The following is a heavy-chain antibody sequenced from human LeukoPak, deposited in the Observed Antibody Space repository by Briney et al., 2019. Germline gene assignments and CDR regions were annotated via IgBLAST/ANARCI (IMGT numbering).Heavy chain of an antibody. V-gene: IGHV3-48*02. CDR1: GFTFSSYS. CDR3: ARDLLPRVLDDYVWGSYRYLFDY. J-gene: IGHJ4*02. D-gene: IGHD3-16*02. CDR2: ISSSSSTI. Sequence: PGGSLRLSCAASGFTFSSYSMNWVRQAPGKGLEWVSYISSSSSTIYYADSVKGRFTISRDNAKNSLYLRMNSLRDEDTAVYYCARDLLPRVLDDYVWGSYRYLFDYWGQGTLVTVSS.